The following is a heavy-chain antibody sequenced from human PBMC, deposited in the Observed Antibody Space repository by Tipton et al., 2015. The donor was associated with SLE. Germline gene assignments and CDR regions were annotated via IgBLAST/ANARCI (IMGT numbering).Heavy chain of an antibody. V-gene: IGHV4-59*08. CDR1: GASVSSFC. D-gene: IGHD3-10*01. CDR2: VCNSVST. Sequence: LRLSCTVSGASVSSFCWNWIRQSPGKGLEWIACVCNSVSTNYDPSLKNRGTISVDTSKNHFSLELTSVTAADTAVYYCARQRLRLLSPLDAWGQGTTVTVS. J-gene: IGHJ6*02. CDR3: ARQRLRLLSPLDA.